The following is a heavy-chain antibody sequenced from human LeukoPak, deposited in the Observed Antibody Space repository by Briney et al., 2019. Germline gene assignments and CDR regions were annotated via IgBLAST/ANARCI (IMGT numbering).Heavy chain of an antibody. CDR2: ISGSGGST. D-gene: IGHD6-19*01. CDR1: GFTFSSYS. CDR3: AKAIHPRAVAED. Sequence: GGSLRLSCAASGFTFSSYSMNWVRQAPGKGLEWVSAISGSGGSTYYADSVKGRFTISRDNSKNTLYLQMNSLRAEDTAVYYCAKAIHPRAVAEDWGQGTLVTVSS. V-gene: IGHV3-23*01. J-gene: IGHJ4*02.